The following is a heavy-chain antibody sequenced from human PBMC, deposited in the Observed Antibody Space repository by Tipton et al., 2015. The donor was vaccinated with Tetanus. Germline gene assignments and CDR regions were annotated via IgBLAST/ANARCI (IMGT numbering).Heavy chain of an antibody. D-gene: IGHD3-16*01. CDR1: GDSLSNGYYY. CDR2: IYYSGST. Sequence: TLSLTCTVSGDSLSNGYYYWSWIRQPPGKGLESIGYIYYSGSTYYNPSLKSRVTISVDTSKNQFSLRLSSVTAADTAVYYCARDHGITWGEMGYYYGMDVWGQGTTVTVSS. J-gene: IGHJ6*02. V-gene: IGHV4-30-4*01. CDR3: ARDHGITWGEMGYYYGMDV.